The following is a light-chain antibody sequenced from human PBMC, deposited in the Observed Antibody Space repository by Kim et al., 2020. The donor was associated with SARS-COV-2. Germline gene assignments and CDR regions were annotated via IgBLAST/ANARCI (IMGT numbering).Light chain of an antibody. CDR2: HDS. J-gene: IGLJ1*01. V-gene: IGLV3-1*01. CDR3: QAWDSSTDYV. CDR1: KLGDKY. Sequence: VSPGQTASITCSGDKLGDKYACWYQQKPGQSPVLVIYHDSKRPSGIPERFSGSNSGNTATLTISGTQAMDEADYYCQAWDSSTDYVFGTGTKVTVL.